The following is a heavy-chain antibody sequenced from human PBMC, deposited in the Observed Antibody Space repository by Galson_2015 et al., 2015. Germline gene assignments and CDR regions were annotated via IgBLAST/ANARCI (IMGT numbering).Heavy chain of an antibody. V-gene: IGHV1-69*06. J-gene: IGHJ3*02. CDR1: GGTFSSYA. D-gene: IGHD2-21*01. Sequence: SVKVSCKASGGTFSSYAISWVRQAPGQGLEWMGGIIPIFGTANYAQKFQGRVTITADKSTSTAYMELSSLRSEDTAVYYCARAQYCGGDCYVTAFEIWGQGTMVTVSS. CDR2: IIPIFGTA. CDR3: ARAQYCGGDCYVTAFEI.